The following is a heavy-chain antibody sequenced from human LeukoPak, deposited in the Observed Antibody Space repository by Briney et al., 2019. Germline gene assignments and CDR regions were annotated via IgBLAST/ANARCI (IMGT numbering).Heavy chain of an antibody. J-gene: IGHJ4*02. CDR2: ISTSSSST. D-gene: IGHD4-17*01. CDR1: GFTFSDYY. V-gene: IGHV3-11*06. CDR3: ARLREGSDHDY. Sequence: GGALRPSCAASGFTFSDYYMSWIRQVPGKGLEWVSKISTSSSSTNYADSVKGRFTVSRDNAKSSLYFQMDSLRAEDTAVYYCARLREGSDHDYWGQGTLVTVSS.